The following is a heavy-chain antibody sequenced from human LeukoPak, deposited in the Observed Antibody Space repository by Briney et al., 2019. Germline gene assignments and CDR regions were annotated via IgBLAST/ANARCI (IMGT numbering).Heavy chain of an antibody. V-gene: IGHV3-23*01. Sequence: GGSLRLSCAASGFTFSSYAMNWVRQAPGKGLEWVSVISGSGGSTYYADSVKGRFTISRDNSKNTLYLQMNSLTAEDTAVYYCAKEPITMIRGAPFDYWGQGTLVTVSS. CDR1: GFTFSSYA. D-gene: IGHD3-10*01. CDR3: AKEPITMIRGAPFDY. J-gene: IGHJ4*02. CDR2: ISGSGGST.